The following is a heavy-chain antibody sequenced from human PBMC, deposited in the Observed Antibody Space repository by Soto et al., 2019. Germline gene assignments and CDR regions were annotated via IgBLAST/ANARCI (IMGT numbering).Heavy chain of an antibody. V-gene: IGHV1-69*13. J-gene: IGHJ4*02. Sequence: WASVKVSCKASGGTFSSYAISWVRQAPGQGLEWMGGIIPIFGTANYAQKFQGRVTITADESTSTAYMELSSLRSEDTAVYYCAVAYVGYCTNGVCYNFDYWGQGTLVTVSS. D-gene: IGHD2-8*01. CDR3: AVAYVGYCTNGVCYNFDY. CDR1: GGTFSSYA. CDR2: IIPIFGTA.